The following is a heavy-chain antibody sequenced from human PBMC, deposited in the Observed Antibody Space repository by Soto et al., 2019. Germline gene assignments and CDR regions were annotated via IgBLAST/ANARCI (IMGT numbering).Heavy chain of an antibody. CDR3: ARAGSNYFASGSYLPYDMDV. Sequence: EVQVVESGGGLVQPGGSLRLSCEASGFTFSSYWMTWVRQAPGKGLEWVANIKQDGSEKYYVDSVKGRFTISRDNAKNSLYLQMNSLRAEDTAVYSCARAGSNYFASGSYLPYDMDVWGNGTTVTVSS. CDR1: GFTFSSYW. CDR2: IKQDGSEK. J-gene: IGHJ6*03. D-gene: IGHD3-10*01. V-gene: IGHV3-7*01.